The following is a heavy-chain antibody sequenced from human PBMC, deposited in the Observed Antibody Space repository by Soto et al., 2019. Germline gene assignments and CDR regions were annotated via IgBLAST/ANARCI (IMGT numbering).Heavy chain of an antibody. CDR2: IYYSGST. CDR3: ARTYGTGSLNWFDP. CDR1: GGSISSYY. Sequence: SETLSLTCTVSGGSISSYYWSWIRQPPGKGLEWIGYIYYSGSTNYNPSLKSRVTISVDNAKNSLYLQMNSLRAEDTAVYYCARTYGTGSLNWFDPWGQGTLVTVSS. D-gene: IGHD3-10*01. V-gene: IGHV4-59*12. J-gene: IGHJ5*02.